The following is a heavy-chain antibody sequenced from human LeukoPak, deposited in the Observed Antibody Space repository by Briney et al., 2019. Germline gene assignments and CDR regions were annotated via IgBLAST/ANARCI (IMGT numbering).Heavy chain of an antibody. D-gene: IGHD6-6*01. Sequence: SVNVSCKVSGYTRPELSMHWVRQAPGQGVEWMGGFDPEDGETIYAQKFQGRVTMTEDTSTDTAYMELSSLRSEDTAVYYCARGGIAARRSAFDIWGQGTMVTVSS. J-gene: IGHJ3*02. CDR3: ARGGIAARRSAFDI. V-gene: IGHV1-24*01. CDR1: GYTRPELS. CDR2: FDPEDGET.